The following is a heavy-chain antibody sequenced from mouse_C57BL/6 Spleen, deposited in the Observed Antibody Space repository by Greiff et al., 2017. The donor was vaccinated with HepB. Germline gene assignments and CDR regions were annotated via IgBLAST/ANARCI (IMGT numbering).Heavy chain of an antibody. CDR3: APSTMITDYYAMDY. CDR2: INPNNGGT. Sequence: EVQLQQSGPELVKPGASVKMSCKASGYTFTDYNMHWVKQSHGKSLEWIGYINPNNGGTSYNQKFKGKATLTVNKSSSTAYMELRSLTSEDSAVYYCAPSTMITDYYAMDYWGQGTSVTVSS. V-gene: IGHV1-22*01. D-gene: IGHD2-4*01. J-gene: IGHJ4*01. CDR1: GYTFTDYN.